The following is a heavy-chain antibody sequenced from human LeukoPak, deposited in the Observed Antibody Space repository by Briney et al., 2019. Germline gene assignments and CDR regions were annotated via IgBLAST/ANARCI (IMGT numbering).Heavy chain of an antibody. CDR1: GGSISSYY. D-gene: IGHD2-21*02. Sequence: SETLSLTCTVSGGSISSYYWSWIRQPAGKGLEWIGRIYTSGSTNYNPSLKSRVTMSVDTSKNQFSLKLGSVTAADTAVYYCATQISCGGDCLDAFDIWGQGTMVTVSS. CDR2: IYTSGST. J-gene: IGHJ3*02. V-gene: IGHV4-4*07. CDR3: ATQISCGGDCLDAFDI.